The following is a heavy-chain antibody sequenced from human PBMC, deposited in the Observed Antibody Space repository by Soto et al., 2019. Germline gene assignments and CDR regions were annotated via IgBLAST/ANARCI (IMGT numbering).Heavy chain of an antibody. CDR2: ISSSGSTI. D-gene: IGHD3-3*01. J-gene: IGHJ3*02. CDR1: GFTFSDYY. V-gene: IGHV3-11*01. Sequence: GGSLRLSCAASGFTFSDYYMSWIRQAPGKGLEWVSYISSSGSTIYYADSVKGRFTISRDNAKNSLYLQMNSLRAEDTAVYYCARGLYDFWSALSAESDAFDIWGQGTMVTVSS. CDR3: ARGLYDFWSALSAESDAFDI.